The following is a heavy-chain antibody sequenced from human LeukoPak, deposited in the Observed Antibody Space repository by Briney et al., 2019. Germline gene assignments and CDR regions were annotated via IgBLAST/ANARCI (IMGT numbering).Heavy chain of an antibody. D-gene: IGHD6-13*01. J-gene: IGHJ5*02. Sequence: SESLSLTCAVSGGSISSYYWSWIRQPAGKGLEWSGRIYTSGSTNYNPSLKSRVTMSVDTSKNQFSLKLSSVTAADTAVYYCASSAAAGTSGWFDPWGQGTLVTVSS. CDR1: GGSISSYY. CDR3: ASSAAAGTSGWFDP. CDR2: IYTSGST. V-gene: IGHV4-4*07.